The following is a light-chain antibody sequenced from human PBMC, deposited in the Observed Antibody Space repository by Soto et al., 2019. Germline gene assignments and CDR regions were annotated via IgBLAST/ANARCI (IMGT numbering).Light chain of an antibody. CDR2: GAS. Sequence: EIVLTQSPGTLSLSPGERATLSCRASQSVSSNYLAWYQQKPGQAPRLLFYGASRRATGVPDRFSGSGSGTDFPLTISRLEPEDFAVYSCQQYGSSPWTFGQGTKVEIK. CDR3: QQYGSSPWT. V-gene: IGKV3-20*01. CDR1: QSVSSNY. J-gene: IGKJ1*01.